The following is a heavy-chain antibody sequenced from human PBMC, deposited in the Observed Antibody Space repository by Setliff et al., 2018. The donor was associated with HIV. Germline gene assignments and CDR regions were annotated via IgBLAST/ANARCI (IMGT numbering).Heavy chain of an antibody. CDR3: AREAPSEPTRYYNFWSGYPDWFDP. V-gene: IGHV4-61*02. J-gene: IGHJ5*02. CDR2: IYTSGST. CDR1: GGSISSGTSY. D-gene: IGHD3-3*01. Sequence: PSETLSLTCTVSGGSISSGTSYWSWIRQPAGKGLEWIGRIYTSGSTNYNPSLKSRVSISVDTSKNQFSLELTSVTAADTAVYYCAREAPSEPTRYYNFWSGYPDWFDPWGQGTLVTVSS.